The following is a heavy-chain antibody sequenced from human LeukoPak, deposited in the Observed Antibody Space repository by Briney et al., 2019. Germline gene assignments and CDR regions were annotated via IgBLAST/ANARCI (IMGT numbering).Heavy chain of an antibody. V-gene: IGHV4-59*01. CDR2: IYYSGST. CDR1: GGSISGYY. Sequence: KSSETLSLTCTVSGGSISGYYWSWIRQPPGKGLEWIGYIYYSGSTNYNPSLKSRVTISVDTSKNQFSLKLNSVTAADTAVYYCARKLVGATYRLFDYWGQGTLVTVSS. D-gene: IGHD1-26*01. J-gene: IGHJ4*02. CDR3: ARKLVGATYRLFDY.